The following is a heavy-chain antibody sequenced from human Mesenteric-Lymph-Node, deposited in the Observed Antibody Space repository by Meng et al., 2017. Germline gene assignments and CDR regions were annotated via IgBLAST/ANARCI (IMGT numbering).Heavy chain of an antibody. Sequence: ESLKISCVASGLTFDDHDMTWVRQPPGKGLEWIGEINHSGSTNYNPSLKSRVTITVDTSKNQFPLKLSSVTAADTAVYYCHGLTFWGQGTLVTVSS. CDR2: INHSGST. J-gene: IGHJ4*02. V-gene: IGHV4-34*08. CDR1: GLTFDDHD. CDR3: HGLTF. D-gene: IGHD3-16*01.